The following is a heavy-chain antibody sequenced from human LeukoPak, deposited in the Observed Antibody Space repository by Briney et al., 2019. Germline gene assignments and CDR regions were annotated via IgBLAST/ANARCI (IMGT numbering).Heavy chain of an antibody. CDR1: GVTFSNAW. CDR3: TTSPRSDCSSTSCLGYWFDP. J-gene: IGHJ5*02. V-gene: IGHV3-15*01. Sequence: GGSLRLSCAASGVTFSNAWMSWVRQAPGKGLEWVGRIKSKTDGGTTDYAAPVKGRFTISRDDSKNTLYLQLSSLKTEDTAVYYCTTSPRSDCSSTSCLGYWFDPWGQGTLVTVSS. D-gene: IGHD2-2*01. CDR2: IKSKTDGGTT.